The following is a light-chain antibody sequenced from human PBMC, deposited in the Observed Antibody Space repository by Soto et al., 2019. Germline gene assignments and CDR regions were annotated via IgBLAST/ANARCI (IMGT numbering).Light chain of an antibody. Sequence: EIVLTQSPGTLSLSPGERATLSCRASQSLSSSQLAWYQQKPGQAPRLLIHDASSRATGISDRFTGNGSGTDFTLTITTLEPEDFAVYYCQQYGSSPRTFGLGTKVEIK. CDR1: QSLSSSQ. CDR3: QQYGSSPRT. J-gene: IGKJ1*01. CDR2: DAS. V-gene: IGKV3-20*01.